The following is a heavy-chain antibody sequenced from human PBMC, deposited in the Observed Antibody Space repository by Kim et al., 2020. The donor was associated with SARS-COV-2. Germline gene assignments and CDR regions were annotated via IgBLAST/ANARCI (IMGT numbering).Heavy chain of an antibody. CDR2: LNEDGSDK. Sequence: GGSLRLSCAASGFTFSRYYLSWVRQAPGKGLECVAKLNEDGSDKYYVDSVKGRFTISRDNAKNSLSLQMNSLRAEDTAVYYCARGGWTSVDYWGQGTLVTGSS. D-gene: IGHD1-26*01. CDR1: GFTFSRYY. V-gene: IGHV3-7*01. J-gene: IGHJ4*02. CDR3: ARGGWTSVDY.